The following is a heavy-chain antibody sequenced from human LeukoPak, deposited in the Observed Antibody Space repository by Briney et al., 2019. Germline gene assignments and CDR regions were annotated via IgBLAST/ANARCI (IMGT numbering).Heavy chain of an antibody. CDR1: VYTFTSYY. CDR3: ARDRYYYDSSGYIRGISFDY. Sequence: GASVKVSCKASVYTFTSYYMHWVRQAPGQGLEWMGIINPSGCSTSYAQKFQGRVTMTRDTSTSTVYMELSSLRSEDTAVYYCARDRYYYDSSGYIRGISFDYWGQGTLVTVSS. V-gene: IGHV1-46*01. J-gene: IGHJ4*02. D-gene: IGHD3-22*01. CDR2: INPSGCST.